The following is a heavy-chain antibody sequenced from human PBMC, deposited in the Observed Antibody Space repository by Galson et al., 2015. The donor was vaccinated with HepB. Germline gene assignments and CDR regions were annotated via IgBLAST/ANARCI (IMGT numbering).Heavy chain of an antibody. CDR2: TRNKANSYTT. D-gene: IGHD5-18*01. CDR3: ARGGYVDTAMVVESDAFDI. CDR1: GFTFSDHY. J-gene: IGHJ3*02. Sequence: SLRLSCAASGFTFSDHYMDWVRQAPGKGLEWVGRTRNKANSYTTEYAASVKGRFTISRDDSKNSLYLQMNSLKTEDTAVYYCARGGYVDTAMVVESDAFDIWGQGTMVTVSS. V-gene: IGHV3-72*01.